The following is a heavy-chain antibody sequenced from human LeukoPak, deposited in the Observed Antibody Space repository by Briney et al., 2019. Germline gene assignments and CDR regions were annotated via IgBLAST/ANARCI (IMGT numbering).Heavy chain of an antibody. D-gene: IGHD2-15*01. Sequence: GGSLRLSCAASGFTFSSYGMHWVRQAPGKGLEWVAVISHDGSNIYYGDSVKGRFSISRGNSKNTLYLQMNSLGVEDTAVYYCAKDPYRVVVATGNYLDPWGQGTLVTVSS. CDR3: AKDPYRVVVATGNYLDP. J-gene: IGHJ5*02. CDR1: GFTFSSYG. CDR2: ISHDGSNI. V-gene: IGHV3-30*18.